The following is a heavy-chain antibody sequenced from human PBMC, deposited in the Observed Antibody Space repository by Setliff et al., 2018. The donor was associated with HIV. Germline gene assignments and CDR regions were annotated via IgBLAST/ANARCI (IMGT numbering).Heavy chain of an antibody. Sequence: ASVKVSCKASGYTFTNYYIHWVRQAPGQVLEWMGVIYPRGGNANYAQKFQGRVTITRDASASTAYMELSSLRSEDTAVYYCARSPGXXLFDYWGQGTLVTVSS. J-gene: IGHJ4*02. V-gene: IGHV1-46*01. CDR1: GYTFTNYY. CDR3: ARSPGXXLFDY. CDR2: IYPRGGNA.